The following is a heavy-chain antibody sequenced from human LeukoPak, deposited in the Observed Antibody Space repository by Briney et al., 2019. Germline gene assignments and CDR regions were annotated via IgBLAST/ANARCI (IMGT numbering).Heavy chain of an antibody. D-gene: IGHD2-2*01. CDR2: INPSGGST. V-gene: IGHV1-46*01. J-gene: IGHJ4*02. CDR1: GYTFTGYY. Sequence: ASVKVSCKASGYTFTGYYMHWVRQAPGQGLEWMGIINPSGGSTSYAQKFQGRVTMTRDTSTSTVYMELSSLRSEDTAVYYCAILYCSSTSCYANADYWGQGTLVTVSS. CDR3: AILYCSSTSCYANADY.